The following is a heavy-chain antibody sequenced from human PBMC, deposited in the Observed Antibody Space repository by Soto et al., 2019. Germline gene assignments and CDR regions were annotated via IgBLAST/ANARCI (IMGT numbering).Heavy chain of an antibody. CDR3: ARDQSGYGDLTDFDY. V-gene: IGHV3-48*01. D-gene: IGHD4-17*01. CDR1: GFTFSSYS. CDR2: ISSSSTI. Sequence: PGGSLRLSCAASGFTFSSYSMNWVRQAPGKGLEWVSYISSSSTIYYADSVKGRFTISRDNAKNSLYLQMNSLRAEDTAVYYCARDQSGYGDLTDFDYWGQGTLVTVSS. J-gene: IGHJ4*02.